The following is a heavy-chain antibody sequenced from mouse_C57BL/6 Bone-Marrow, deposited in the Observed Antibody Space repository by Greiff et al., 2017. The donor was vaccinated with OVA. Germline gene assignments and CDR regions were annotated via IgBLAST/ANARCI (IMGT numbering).Heavy chain of an antibody. CDR2: IYPGDGDT. D-gene: IGHD1-1*01. Sequence: QVQLQQSGPELVKPGASVKISCKASGYAFSSSWINWVKQRPGKGLEWIGRIYPGDGDTNYNGKFKGKATLTADKSSSTAYMQLSSLTSEDSAVYFCARGIYYGRGAMDYWGQGTSVTVSS. CDR1: GYAFSSSW. CDR3: ARGIYYGRGAMDY. J-gene: IGHJ4*01. V-gene: IGHV1-82*01.